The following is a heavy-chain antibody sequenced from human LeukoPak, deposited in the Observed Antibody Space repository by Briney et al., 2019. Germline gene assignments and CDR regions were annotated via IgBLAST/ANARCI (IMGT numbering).Heavy chain of an antibody. J-gene: IGHJ5*02. CDR1: GGSLSGYY. D-gene: IGHD3-10*01. Sequence: SETLSLTCAVYGGSLSGYYWSWIRQPPGKGLEWIGEINHSGSTNYNPSLKSRVTISVDTSKNQFSLKLSSVTAADTAVYYCARGRLGYYGSGSYHKGFDPWGQGTLVTVSS. CDR3: ARGRLGYYGSGSYHKGFDP. CDR2: INHSGST. V-gene: IGHV4-34*01.